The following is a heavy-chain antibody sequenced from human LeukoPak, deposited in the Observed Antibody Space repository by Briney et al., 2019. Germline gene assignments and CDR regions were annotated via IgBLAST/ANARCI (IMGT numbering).Heavy chain of an antibody. D-gene: IGHD1-14*01. CDR2: IAYDGSRA. Sequence: PGGSLRLSCAGSGFTFGGYGMHWFRQTPGKGLEWVAVIAYDGSRAFYADSVKGRYTISRDNSKNTMSVQMDGLRAEDTAVYYRTRYNNVHFDYWGQGTLVTVSS. J-gene: IGHJ4*02. CDR1: GFTFGGYG. V-gene: IGHV3-33*01. CDR3: TRYNNVHFDY.